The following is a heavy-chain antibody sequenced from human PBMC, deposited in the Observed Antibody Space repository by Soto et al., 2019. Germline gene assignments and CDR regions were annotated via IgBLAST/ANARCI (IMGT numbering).Heavy chain of an antibody. CDR3: AKEGAGYDSSGYYYDLNYYYYYGMDV. D-gene: IGHD3-22*01. V-gene: IGHV3-30*18. CDR1: GFTFSSYG. CDR2: ISYDGSNK. J-gene: IGHJ6*02. Sequence: QVLLVESGGGVVQPGRSLRLSCAASGFTFSSYGMHWVRQAPGKGLEWVAVISYDGSNKYYADSVKGRFTISRDNSKNTLYLQMNSLRAEETAVYYWAKEGAGYDSSGYYYDLNYYYYYGMDVWGQGTTVTVSS.